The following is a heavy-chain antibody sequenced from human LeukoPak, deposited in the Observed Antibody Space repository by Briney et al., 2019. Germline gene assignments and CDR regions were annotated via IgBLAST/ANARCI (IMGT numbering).Heavy chain of an antibody. D-gene: IGHD6-13*01. V-gene: IGHV1-18*01. J-gene: IGHJ4*02. CDR2: ISAYNGNT. Sequence: GASVKVSCKASGYTFTSYGISWVRQAPGLGLEWMGWISAYNGNTNYAQKLQGRVTMTTDTSTSTAYMELRSLRSDDTAVYYCAREGEDKRYSSRWSERGFDYWGQGTLVTVSS. CDR1: GYTFTSYG. CDR3: AREGEDKRYSSRWSERGFDY.